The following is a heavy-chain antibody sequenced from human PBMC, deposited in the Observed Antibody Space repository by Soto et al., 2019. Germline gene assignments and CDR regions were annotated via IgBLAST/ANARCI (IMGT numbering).Heavy chain of an antibody. CDR1: GESISSGGYY. CDR3: ARASRSSSAIDS. D-gene: IGHD6-6*01. J-gene: IGHJ4*02. V-gene: IGHV4-31*03. Sequence: QVQLQESGPGLVKPSQTLSLTCTVSGESISSGGYYWSWIRQHPGKGLEWIGYIYDIGSAYYNPSLKSRVSISMDTSKNPFAMRLSSVTAADTAVYYCARASRSSSAIDSWGQGTLISVSS. CDR2: IYDIGSA.